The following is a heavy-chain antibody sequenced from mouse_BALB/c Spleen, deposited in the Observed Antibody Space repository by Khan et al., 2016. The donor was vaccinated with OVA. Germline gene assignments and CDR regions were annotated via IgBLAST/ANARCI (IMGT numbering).Heavy chain of an antibody. D-gene: IGHD1-1*01. Sequence: VQLQQSGAELAKPGASVKMSCKASGYIFTSYWMHWVKQRPGQGLEWIGYINPATDYTEYNQKFKNKATLTADKSSSPAYMQLSSLTSEDSAVYYCVNHGSSSAWFTYWGQGTPVTVSA. CDR1: GYIFTSYW. CDR2: INPATDYT. J-gene: IGHJ3*01. V-gene: IGHV1-7*01. CDR3: VNHGSSSAWFTY.